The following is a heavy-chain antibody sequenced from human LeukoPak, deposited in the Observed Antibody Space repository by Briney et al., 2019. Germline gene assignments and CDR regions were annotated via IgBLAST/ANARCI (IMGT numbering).Heavy chain of an antibody. D-gene: IGHD2-15*01. V-gene: IGHV3-30*04. Sequence: GGSLRLSCAASGFTFSSYAMHWVRQAPGKGLEWVAVISYDGSNKYYADSVKGRFTISRDNSKNTLYLQMNSLRAEDTAVYYRARGVVVAATRSGDYWGQGTLVTVSS. CDR2: ISYDGSNK. J-gene: IGHJ4*02. CDR3: ARGVVVAATRSGDY. CDR1: GFTFSSYA.